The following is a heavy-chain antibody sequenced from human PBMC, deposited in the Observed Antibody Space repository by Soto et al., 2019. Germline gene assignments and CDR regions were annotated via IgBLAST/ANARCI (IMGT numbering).Heavy chain of an antibody. CDR3: AKGLREMATNTPVY. J-gene: IGHJ4*02. D-gene: IGHD5-12*01. CDR1: GFTFTSFG. Sequence: QVHLVESGGGVVQPGRSLRLSCAASGFTFTSFGIHWVRQAPGKRLEWVAVVSYDGIDENYADSVKGRFSISRDNSKNTVYLQMYSLRGEDTAVHYCAKGLREMATNTPVYWGQGTLVPVSS. CDR2: VSYDGIDE. V-gene: IGHV3-30*18.